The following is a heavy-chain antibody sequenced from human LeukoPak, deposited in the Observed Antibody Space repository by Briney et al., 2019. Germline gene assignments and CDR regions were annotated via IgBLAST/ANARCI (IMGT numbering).Heavy chain of an antibody. D-gene: IGHD6-19*01. CDR2: ISSMDSTI. Sequence: PGGSLRLSCAASGFTLSNYEMNWVRQAPGKGLEWVSYISSMDSTIYYADSVKGRFTISRDNAKNSLYLQMNSLRAEDTAVYCCNRQRSGWSYFDYWGQGTLVTVSS. J-gene: IGHJ4*02. CDR3: NRQRSGWSYFDY. CDR1: GFTLSNYE. V-gene: IGHV3-48*03.